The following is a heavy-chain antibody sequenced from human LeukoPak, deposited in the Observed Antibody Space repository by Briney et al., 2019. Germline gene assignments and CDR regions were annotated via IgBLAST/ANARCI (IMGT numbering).Heavy chain of an antibody. V-gene: IGHV3-21*01. Sequence: GGSLRLSCAASGFTFSSYSMNWVRQAPGKGLEWVSSISSSSSYIYYADSVKGRFTISRDNAKNSLYLQMNSLRAEDTAVYYCAKAGILTGYYWETDYYYMDVWGKGTTVTISS. D-gene: IGHD3-9*01. CDR1: GFTFSSYS. J-gene: IGHJ6*03. CDR3: AKAGILTGYYWETDYYYMDV. CDR2: ISSSSSYI.